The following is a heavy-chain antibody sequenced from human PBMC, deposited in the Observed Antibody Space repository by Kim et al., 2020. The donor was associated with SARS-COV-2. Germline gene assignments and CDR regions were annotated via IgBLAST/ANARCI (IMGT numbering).Heavy chain of an antibody. CDR2: IYYSGST. Sequence: SETLSLTCTVSGGSISSSSYYWGWIRQPPGKGLEWIGSIYYSGSTYYNPSLKSRVTISVDTSKNQFSLKLSSVTAADTAVYYCARHFSEGSIAVAGTYFDYWGQGTLVTVSS. CDR3: ARHFSEGSIAVAGTYFDY. CDR1: GGSISSSSYY. J-gene: IGHJ4*02. D-gene: IGHD6-19*01. V-gene: IGHV4-39*01.